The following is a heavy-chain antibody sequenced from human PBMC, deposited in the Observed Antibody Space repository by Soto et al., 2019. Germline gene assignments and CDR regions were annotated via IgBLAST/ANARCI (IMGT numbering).Heavy chain of an antibody. CDR2: INPNNDGT. V-gene: IGHV1-2*02. J-gene: IGHJ4*02. Sequence: QVQLVQSGAEVKKPGASVKVSCKASGNTFTGYYIHWVRQAPGQGLEWMGWINPNNDGTTYAEKFQGRVTITRDTSTSTAYMELSRLRSDDTAVYYCARDLGGSRDSWGQGTLVTVSS. D-gene: IGHD1-26*01. CDR1: GNTFTGYY. CDR3: ARDLGGSRDS.